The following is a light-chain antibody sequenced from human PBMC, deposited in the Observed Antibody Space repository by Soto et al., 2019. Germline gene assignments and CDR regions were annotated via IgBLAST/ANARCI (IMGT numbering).Light chain of an antibody. Sequence: DIQMTQSPSTLSASVGDRVTITCRASQSISSWLAWYQQKPGKAPKLLLYKASSLESGVPSRFSGSGSGTEFTLTISSLQPDDFATYYCQQYNSYSKTFGQGTNVEIK. CDR3: QQYNSYSKT. CDR2: KAS. V-gene: IGKV1-5*03. CDR1: QSISSW. J-gene: IGKJ1*01.